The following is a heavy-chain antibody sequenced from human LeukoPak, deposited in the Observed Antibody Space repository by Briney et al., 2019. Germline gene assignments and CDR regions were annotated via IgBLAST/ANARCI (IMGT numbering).Heavy chain of an antibody. V-gene: IGHV4-39*07. Sequence: SETLSLTCTVSGGSISSYYWGWIRQPPGKGLEWIGSIYYSGSTYYNPSLKSRVTISVDTSKNQFSLKLSSVTAADTAVYYCARGNDTPYWGQGTLVTVSS. CDR2: IYYSGST. J-gene: IGHJ4*02. CDR1: GGSISSYY. CDR3: ARGNDTPY. D-gene: IGHD1-1*01.